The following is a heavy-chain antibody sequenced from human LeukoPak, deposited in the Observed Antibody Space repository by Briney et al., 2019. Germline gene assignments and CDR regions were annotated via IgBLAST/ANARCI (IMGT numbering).Heavy chain of an antibody. Sequence: TLSLTCTVSGGSISSGSYYWSWIRQPAGKGLEWIGRIYTSGSTNYNPSLKSRVTISVDTSKNQFSLKLSSVTAADTAVYYCARVVEDYYDSSGFYYFDYWGQGTLVTVSS. V-gene: IGHV4-61*02. CDR1: GGSISSGSYY. J-gene: IGHJ4*02. D-gene: IGHD3-22*01. CDR3: ARVVEDYYDSSGFYYFDY. CDR2: IYTSGST.